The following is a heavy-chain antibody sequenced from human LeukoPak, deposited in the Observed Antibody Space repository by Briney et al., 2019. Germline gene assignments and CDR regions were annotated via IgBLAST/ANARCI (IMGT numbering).Heavy chain of an antibody. CDR2: IWYDGSKK. CDR1: GFIFSSYG. J-gene: IGHJ4*02. D-gene: IGHD5-24*01. Sequence: GGSLRLSCAASGFIFSSYGLHWVRQAPGKGLEWVAVIWYDGSKKYYADSVKGRFTIARDDSKNTLYLQMGSLRAEDMAVYYCARTRKRDGYNTFDYWGQGTLVTVSS. CDR3: ARTRKRDGYNTFDY. V-gene: IGHV3-33*01.